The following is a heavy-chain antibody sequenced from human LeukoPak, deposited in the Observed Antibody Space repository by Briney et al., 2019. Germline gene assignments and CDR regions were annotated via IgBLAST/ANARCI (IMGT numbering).Heavy chain of an antibody. D-gene: IGHD1-7*01. CDR2: IYSGGST. CDR1: GFTVSSNY. CDR3: ARAITGTTFIPYYYMDV. V-gene: IGHV3-66*02. J-gene: IGHJ6*03. Sequence: GGSLRLSCAASGFTVSSNYMSWVRQAPGKGLEWVSVIYSGGSTYYADSVKGRFTISRDNSKNTLYLQMNSLRAEDTAVYYCARAITGTTFIPYYYMDVWGKGTTVTVSS.